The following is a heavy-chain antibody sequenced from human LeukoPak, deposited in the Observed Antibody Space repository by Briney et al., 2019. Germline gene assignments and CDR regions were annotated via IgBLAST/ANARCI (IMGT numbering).Heavy chain of an antibody. D-gene: IGHD3-16*01. CDR3: ARDRGDLQH. V-gene: IGHV4-34*01. Sequence: PSETLSLTCAVYGGSFSGYYWTWIRQSPGTGLEWIGEINHSGSTKYNPSLKSRVTISVDTSKNQFFLELTSVAAADTAVYYCARDRGDLQHWGQGTLVTVSS. CDR2: INHSGST. J-gene: IGHJ1*01. CDR1: GGSFSGYY.